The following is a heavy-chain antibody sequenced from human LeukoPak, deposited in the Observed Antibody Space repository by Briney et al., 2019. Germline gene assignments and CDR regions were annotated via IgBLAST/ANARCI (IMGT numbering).Heavy chain of an antibody. J-gene: IGHJ4*02. Sequence: PSQTLSLTCTVSGGSISSGRYYWSWIRQPAGKGLEWIGRTFTNGSTNYKPSLKSRVTISVDTSKKQFSLKLSSVTAADTAVYFCARTPSGDYYTTFDNWGQGTLVTVSS. CDR3: ARTPSGDYYTTFDN. D-gene: IGHD3-10*01. CDR2: TFTNGST. CDR1: GGSISSGRYY. V-gene: IGHV4-61*02.